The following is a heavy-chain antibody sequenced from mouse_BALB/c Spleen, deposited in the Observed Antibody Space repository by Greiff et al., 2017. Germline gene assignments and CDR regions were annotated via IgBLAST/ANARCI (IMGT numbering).Heavy chain of an antibody. V-gene: IGHV5-6-3*01. CDR3: ASQGITSFYAMDY. CDR1: GFTFSSYG. CDR2: INSNGGST. Sequence: EVKLVESGGGLVQPGGSLKLSCAASGFTFSSYGMSWVRQTPDKRLELVATINSNGGSTYYPDSVKGRFTISRDNAKNTLYLQMSSLKSEDTAMYYCASQGITSFYAMDYWGQGTSVTVSS. J-gene: IGHJ4*01. D-gene: IGHD2-4*01.